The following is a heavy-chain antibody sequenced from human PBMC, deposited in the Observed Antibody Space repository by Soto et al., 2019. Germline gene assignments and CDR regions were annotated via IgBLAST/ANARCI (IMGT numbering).Heavy chain of an antibody. V-gene: IGHV4-61*01. CDR1: GGSVSSGSYY. Sequence: SETLSLTCTVSGGSVSSGSYYWSWIRQPPGKGLEWIGYIYYSGSTNYNPSLKSRVTISVDTSKNQFSLKLSSVTAADTAVYYCARAEDDILTGYFDYCGQGTLVTVSS. D-gene: IGHD3-9*01. CDR3: ARAEDDILTGYFDY. J-gene: IGHJ4*02. CDR2: IYYSGST.